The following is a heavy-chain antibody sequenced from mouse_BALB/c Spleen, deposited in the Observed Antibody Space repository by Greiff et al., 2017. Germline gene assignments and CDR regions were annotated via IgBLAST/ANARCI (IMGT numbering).Heavy chain of an antibody. V-gene: IGHV5-6-5*01. J-gene: IGHJ4*01. Sequence: EVKLVESGGGLVKPGGSLKLSCAASGFTFSSYAMSWVRQTPEKRLELVASISSGGSTYYPDRVKGRFTISRDNARNILYLQMSSLRSEDTAMYYCARVEPYYRFVYAMDYWGQGTSVTVSS. CDR3: ARVEPYYRFVYAMDY. CDR1: GFTFSSYA. CDR2: ISSGGST. D-gene: IGHD2-14*01.